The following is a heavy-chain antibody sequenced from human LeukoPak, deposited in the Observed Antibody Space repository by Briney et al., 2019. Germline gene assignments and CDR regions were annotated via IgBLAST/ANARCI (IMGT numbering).Heavy chain of an antibody. V-gene: IGHV3-30*18. CDR1: GFTFSSYG. CDR3: AKEAGMGAFDI. D-gene: IGHD1-14*01. Sequence: PGGSLRLSCAASGFTFSSYGMHWVRQAPGKGLEWVAVISYDGSNKYYAGSVKRRFTISRDNSKNTLYLQMNSLRAEDTAVYYCAKEAGMGAFDIWGQGTTVTVSS. J-gene: IGHJ3*02. CDR2: ISYDGSNK.